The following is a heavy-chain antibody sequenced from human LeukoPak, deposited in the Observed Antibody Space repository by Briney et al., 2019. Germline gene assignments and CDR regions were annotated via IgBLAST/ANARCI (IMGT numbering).Heavy chain of an antibody. CDR3: AKGGPGKYSSSGCDY. J-gene: IGHJ4*02. CDR1: GFTFSGSA. CDR2: IRSKANSYAT. D-gene: IGHD6-6*01. Sequence: GGSLRLSCAASGFTFSGSAMHWVRQASGKGLEWVGRIRSKANSYATAYAASVKGRFTISRDNSKNTLYLQMNSLRAEDTAVYYCAKGGPGKYSSSGCDYWGQGTLVTVSS. V-gene: IGHV3-73*01.